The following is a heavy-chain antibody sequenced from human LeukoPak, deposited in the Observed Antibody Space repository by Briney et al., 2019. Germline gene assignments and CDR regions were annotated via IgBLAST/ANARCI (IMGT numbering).Heavy chain of an antibody. Sequence: GGSLRLSCAASGFTFSSYWMHWVRQAPGKGLVWVSRINSDGSSTSYADSVKGRFTISRDNAKNTLYLQMNSLRAEDTAVYYCARAIPGYSYGSHFDYWGQGTLVTVSS. CDR2: INSDGSST. J-gene: IGHJ4*02. CDR1: GFTFSSYW. V-gene: IGHV3-74*01. CDR3: ARAIPGYSYGSHFDY. D-gene: IGHD5-18*01.